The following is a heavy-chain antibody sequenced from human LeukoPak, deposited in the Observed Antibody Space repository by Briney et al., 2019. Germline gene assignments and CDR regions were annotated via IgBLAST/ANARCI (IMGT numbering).Heavy chain of an antibody. Sequence: SETLSLTCTVSGGSIIGYYLSWVRQPPGKGLEWIGYIYYSGTENYNRSLKGRVTISVDTPQNQFSLKLNSVTAADTAVYYCARGHYARNYNSHYCGQGTLVTVSS. D-gene: IGHD2/OR15-2a*01. CDR2: IYYSGTE. CDR1: GGSIIGYY. V-gene: IGHV4-59*01. J-gene: IGHJ4*02. CDR3: ARGHYARNYNSHY.